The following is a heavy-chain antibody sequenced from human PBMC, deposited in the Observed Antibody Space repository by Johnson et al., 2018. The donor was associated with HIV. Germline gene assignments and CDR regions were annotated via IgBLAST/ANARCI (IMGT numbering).Heavy chain of an antibody. CDR3: ARDKVDDAFDI. V-gene: IGHV3-30-3*01. D-gene: IGHD1-26*01. J-gene: IGHJ3*02. CDR1: GFTVSSNY. CDR2: ISYDGSNK. Sequence: QVQLVESGGGLVQPGGSLRLSCAASGFTVSSNYMSWVRQAPGKGLEWVAVISYDGSNKYYADSVKGRFTISRDNSKNTLYLQMNSLRAEDTAVYYCARDKVDDAFDIWGQGTMVTVSS.